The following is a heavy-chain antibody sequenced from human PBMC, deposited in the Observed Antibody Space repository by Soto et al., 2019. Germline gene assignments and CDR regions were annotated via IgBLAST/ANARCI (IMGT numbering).Heavy chain of an antibody. CDR3: ARGQRGVVVAPAALPPPLAY. CDR2: IYYSGST. V-gene: IGHV4-31*03. J-gene: IGHJ4*02. CDR1: GGSVSSWGFY. Sequence: PSETLSLVCTVSGGSVSSWGFYVSLIHQHPGKGLEWIGYIYYSGSTYYNPSLKSRVTISVDTSKNQFSLKLSSVTAADTAVYYCARGQRGVVVAPAALPPPLAYWGQGTLVTVSS. D-gene: IGHD2-2*01.